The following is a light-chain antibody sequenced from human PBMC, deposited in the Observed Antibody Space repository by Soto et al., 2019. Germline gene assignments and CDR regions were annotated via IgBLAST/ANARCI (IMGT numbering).Light chain of an antibody. CDR1: QNVGSN. J-gene: IGKJ1*01. V-gene: IGKV3-15*01. Sequence: EIVMTQSPGTLSVSPGERATLSCRASQNVGSNLAWYQQKPGQAPRLLIYGASTRATGIPARFSGSGSGTEFTLTISGLQSEDFAVYYCQQYNNWTFGQGTKVEIK. CDR2: GAS. CDR3: QQYNNWT.